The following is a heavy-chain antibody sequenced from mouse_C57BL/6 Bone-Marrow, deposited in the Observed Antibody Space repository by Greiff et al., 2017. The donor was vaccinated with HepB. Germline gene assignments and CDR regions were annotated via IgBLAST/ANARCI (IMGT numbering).Heavy chain of an antibody. V-gene: IGHV7-3*01. CDR2: IRNKANGYTT. CDR3: ARSLSYAMDY. J-gene: IGHJ4*01. D-gene: IGHD6-1*01. Sequence: EVHLVESGGGLVQPGGSLSLSCAASGFTFTDYYMSWVRQPPGKALEWLGFIRNKANGYTTEYSASVKGRFTISRDNSQSILYLQMNALRAEDSATYYCARSLSYAMDYWGQGTSVTVSS. CDR1: GFTFTDYY.